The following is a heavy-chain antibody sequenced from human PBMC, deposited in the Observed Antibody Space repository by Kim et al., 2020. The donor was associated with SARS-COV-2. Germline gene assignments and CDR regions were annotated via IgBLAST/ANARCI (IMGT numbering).Heavy chain of an antibody. J-gene: IGHJ4*02. Sequence: GGTPSNPSLKRRVTISVDRSNNQFALKLTSVTAADTALYFCARDTALNYWGQGTLVTVSS. D-gene: IGHD5-18*01. V-gene: IGHV4-59*12. CDR3: ARDTALNY. CDR2: GGT.